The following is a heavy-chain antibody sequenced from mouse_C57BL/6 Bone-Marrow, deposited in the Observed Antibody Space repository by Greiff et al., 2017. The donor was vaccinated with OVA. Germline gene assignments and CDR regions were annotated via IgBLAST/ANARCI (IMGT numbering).Heavy chain of an antibody. CDR3: SRRLRFDY. Sequence: QVQLQQPGAELVRPGTSVKLSCKASGYTFTSYWMHWVKQRPGQGLEWIGVIDPSDSYTNYNQKFKGKATFTVDTSSSTAYMQLSSLTSEDSAVYYCSRRLRFDYWGQGTTLTVSS. D-gene: IGHD1-1*01. V-gene: IGHV1-59*01. CDR2: IDPSDSYT. J-gene: IGHJ2*01. CDR1: GYTFTSYW.